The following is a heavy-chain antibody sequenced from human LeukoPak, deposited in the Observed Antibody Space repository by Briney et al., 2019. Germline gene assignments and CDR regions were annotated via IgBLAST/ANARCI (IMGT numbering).Heavy chain of an antibody. V-gene: IGHV1-46*01. CDR3: ARAGLWELPRYAFDI. D-gene: IGHD1-26*01. J-gene: IGHJ3*02. CDR2: INPSGGST. Sequence: ASVKVSCKASGYTFTSYYMHWVRQAPGQGLEWMGIINPSGGSTSYAQKFQGRVTMTRDMSTSTVYMVLSSLRSEDTAVYYCARAGLWELPRYAFDIWGQGTMVTVSS. CDR1: GYTFTSYY.